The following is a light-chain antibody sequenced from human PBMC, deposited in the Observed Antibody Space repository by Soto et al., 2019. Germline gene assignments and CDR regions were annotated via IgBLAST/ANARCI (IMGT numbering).Light chain of an antibody. J-gene: IGLJ2*01. Sequence: QSALTQPASVSGSPGQSITISCTGTSSDVGGYNYVSWYQQHPGKAPKLLIYDVSNRPSGVSNRFSGSKSANTASLTISGLQAEDDADYYCSSYTSTSVVFGGGTKLTVL. CDR1: SSDVGGYNY. V-gene: IGLV2-14*01. CDR2: DVS. CDR3: SSYTSTSVV.